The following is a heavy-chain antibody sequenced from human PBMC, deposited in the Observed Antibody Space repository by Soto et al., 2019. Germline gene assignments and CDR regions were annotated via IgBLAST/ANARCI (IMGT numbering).Heavy chain of an antibody. CDR1: GFTFSSYG. V-gene: IGHV3-30*18. Sequence: QSGGSLRLSCAASGFTFSSYGMHWVRQAPGKGLEWVAVISYDGSNKYYADSVKGRFTISRDNSKNTLYLQMNSLRAEDTAVYYCAKEVDTAMGDYYYYGMDVWGQGTTVTVSS. CDR3: AKEVDTAMGDYYYYGMDV. CDR2: ISYDGSNK. D-gene: IGHD5-18*01. J-gene: IGHJ6*02.